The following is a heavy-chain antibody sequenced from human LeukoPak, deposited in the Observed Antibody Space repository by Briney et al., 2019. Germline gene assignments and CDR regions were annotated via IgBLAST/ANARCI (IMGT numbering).Heavy chain of an antibody. J-gene: IGHJ4*02. Sequence: GSLRLSCAASGFTFSSNSMNWVRQPPGKGLEWIGEVIDTGITNYNPSLKSRVTISVDTSKNQFSLKLSSVTAADTAVYYCARTKIAAAVDYWGQGTLVTVSS. CDR1: GFTFSSNS. CDR2: VIDTGIT. D-gene: IGHD6-13*01. CDR3: ARTKIAAAVDY. V-gene: IGHV4-34*12.